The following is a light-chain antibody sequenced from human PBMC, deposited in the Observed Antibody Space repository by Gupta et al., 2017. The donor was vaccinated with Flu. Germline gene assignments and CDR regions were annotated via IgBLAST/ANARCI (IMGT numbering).Light chain of an antibody. V-gene: IGKV3-20*01. CDR1: QSVSSSY. Sequence: EIVLTQSPGTLSLSPGERATLSCRASQSVSSSYLAWYQQTPGPAPRLLVYGASSRATGIPDRCSGRGSGTDFTLTISRLEPEDFAVYFCQQYAASPWTFGPGTNVEVK. CDR3: QQYAASPWT. J-gene: IGKJ1*01. CDR2: GAS.